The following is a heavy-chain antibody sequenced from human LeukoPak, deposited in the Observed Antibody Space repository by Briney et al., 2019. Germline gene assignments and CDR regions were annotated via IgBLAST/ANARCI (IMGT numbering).Heavy chain of an antibody. V-gene: IGHV4-59*01. J-gene: IGHJ2*01. D-gene: IGHD3-22*01. CDR1: GGSISSYY. CDR3: ARDRQRSAYDYYDSSVRDWYFDL. CDR2: IYYSGST. Sequence: PSETLSLTCTVSGGSISSYYWSWIRQPPGKGLEWIGYIYYSGSTNYNPSLKSRVTISVDTSKNQFSLKLSSVTAADTAVYYCARDRQRSAYDYYDSSVRDWYFDLWGRGTLVTVSS.